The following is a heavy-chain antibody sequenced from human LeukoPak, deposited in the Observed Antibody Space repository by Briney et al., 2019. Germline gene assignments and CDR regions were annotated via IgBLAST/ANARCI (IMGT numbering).Heavy chain of an antibody. CDR3: ARESSGTCYFYS. CDR2: ISYDGSNK. D-gene: IGHD1-26*01. Sequence: GGSLRLSCAASGFTFSSYAMHWVRQAPGKGLEWVAVISYDGSNKYYADSVKGRFTISRDNSKNTLYLQMNSLKAEDTAVYYCARESSGTCYFYSWDQRTLVTVSS. J-gene: IGHJ4*02. V-gene: IGHV3-30-3*01. CDR1: GFTFSSYA.